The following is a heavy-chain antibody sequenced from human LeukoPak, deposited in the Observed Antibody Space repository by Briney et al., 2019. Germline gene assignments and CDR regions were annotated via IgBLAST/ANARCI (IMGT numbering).Heavy chain of an antibody. D-gene: IGHD2-15*01. CDR1: GFAFSSYG. CDR2: IWYDGSNK. V-gene: IGHV3-33*01. Sequence: GGSLRLSCAASGFAFSSYGMHWVRQAPGKGLEWVAVIWYDGSNKYYADSVKGRFTISRDNSKNTLYLQMNSLRAEDTAVYYCARAELLLSGPDYWGQGTLVTVSS. J-gene: IGHJ4*02. CDR3: ARAELLLSGPDY.